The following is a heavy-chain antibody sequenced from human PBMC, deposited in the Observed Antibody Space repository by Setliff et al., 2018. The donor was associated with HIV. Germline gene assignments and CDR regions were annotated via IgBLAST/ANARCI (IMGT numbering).Heavy chain of an antibody. CDR2: IYYSGST. D-gene: IGHD3-3*01. CDR3: ARRGDFWSGYYGRYYYYYMDV. V-gene: IGHV4-59*01. J-gene: IGHJ6*03. CDR1: GGPFSDYH. Sequence: SETLSLTCAVYGGPFSDYHWTWIRQAPGKGLEWIGYIYYSGSTNYNPSLKSRVTISVDTSKNQFSLKLSSVTAADTAVYYCARRGDFWSGYYGRYYYYYMDVWGKGTTVTVSS.